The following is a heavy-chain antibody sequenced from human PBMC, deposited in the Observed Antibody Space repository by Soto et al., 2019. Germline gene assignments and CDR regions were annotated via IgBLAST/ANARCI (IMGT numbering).Heavy chain of an antibody. D-gene: IGHD1-1*01. V-gene: IGHV3-30-3*01. CDR3: AREPVYQPEATGSNYYYYGMDV. Sequence: VQLVESGGGVVQPGRSLRLSCAASGFTFSSYAMHWVRQAPGKGLEWVAVISYDGSNKYYADSVKGRFTISRDNSKNTLYLQMNSLRAEDTAVYYCAREPVYQPEATGSNYYYYGMDVWGQGTTVTVSS. J-gene: IGHJ6*02. CDR1: GFTFSSYA. CDR2: ISYDGSNK.